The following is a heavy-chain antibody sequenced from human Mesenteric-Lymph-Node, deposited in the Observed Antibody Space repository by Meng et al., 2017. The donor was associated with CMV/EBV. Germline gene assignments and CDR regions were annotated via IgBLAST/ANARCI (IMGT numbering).Heavy chain of an antibody. D-gene: IGHD2-2*01. CDR1: TFSSYA. V-gene: IGHV3-30*04. Sequence: TFSSYAMHWVRQAPGKGLEWVAVISYDGSNKYYADSVKGRFTISRDNSKNTLYLQMNSLKAEDTAVYYCARRYCSSTSCYQYNWFDPWGQGTLVTVSS. CDR3: ARRYCSSTSCYQYNWFDP. J-gene: IGHJ5*02. CDR2: ISYDGSNK.